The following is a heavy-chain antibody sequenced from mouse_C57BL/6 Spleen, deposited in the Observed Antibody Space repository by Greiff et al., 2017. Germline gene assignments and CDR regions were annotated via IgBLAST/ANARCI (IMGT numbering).Heavy chain of an antibody. V-gene: IGHV1-5*01. J-gene: IGHJ2*01. CDR2: IYPGNSDT. CDR3: TREDPIYDGYWDY. CDR1: GYTFTSYW. D-gene: IGHD2-3*01. Sequence: VQLQQSGTVLARPGASVKMSCKTSGYTFTSYWMHWVKQRPGQGLEWIGAIYPGNSDTSYNQKFKGKAKLTAVTSASTAYMELISLTNEDSAVYYSTREDPIYDGYWDYWGQGTTLTVSS.